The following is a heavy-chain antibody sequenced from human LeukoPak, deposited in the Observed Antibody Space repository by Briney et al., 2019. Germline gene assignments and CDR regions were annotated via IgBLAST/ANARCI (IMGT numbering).Heavy chain of an antibody. V-gene: IGHV3-20*04. J-gene: IGHJ5*02. CDR2: IYWDGGST. D-gene: IGHD3-9*01. CDR3: ARSPYFDTLTGVNR. Sequence: GGSLPLSCAACVFTFDDYGMSWVRPAPGREVAWVSGIYWDGGSTGYADSVKGRFTISRDNAKNSLYLQMNRLRAEDTALYYCARSPYFDTLTGVNRWGQGRLVTVSS. CDR1: VFTFDDYG.